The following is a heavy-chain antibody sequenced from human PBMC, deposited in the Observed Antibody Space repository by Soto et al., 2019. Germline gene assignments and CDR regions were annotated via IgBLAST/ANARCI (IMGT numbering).Heavy chain of an antibody. CDR3: AKEAWGYCSGGTCYSFDY. CDR1: GFTFSNYG. Sequence: QVQLVESGGGVVQPGKSLRLSCAASGFTFSNYGMHWVRQAPGKGLEWVAVMSYDGSKKYYADSVKGRFTISRDNSKNTLYLQINSLRAEDTAVYYCAKEAWGYCSGGTCYSFDYWGQGPLVTVSS. D-gene: IGHD2-15*01. J-gene: IGHJ4*02. CDR2: MSYDGSKK. V-gene: IGHV3-30*18.